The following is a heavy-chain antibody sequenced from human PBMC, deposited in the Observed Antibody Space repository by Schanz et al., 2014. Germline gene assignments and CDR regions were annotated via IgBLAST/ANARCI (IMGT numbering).Heavy chain of an antibody. CDR1: GFTVNTNY. D-gene: IGHD4-17*01. CDR3: VRDTDYHFDY. Sequence: ESGGGLIQPGGSLRLSCAVSGFTVNTNYMSWVRQAPGKGLEWISSMYINSGSTQYADSVKGRFIISRDSSKNTLFLQMNSLRAEDTAVYYCVRDTDYHFDYWGQGTLVTVSS. V-gene: IGHV3-53*01. J-gene: IGHJ4*02. CDR2: MYINSGST.